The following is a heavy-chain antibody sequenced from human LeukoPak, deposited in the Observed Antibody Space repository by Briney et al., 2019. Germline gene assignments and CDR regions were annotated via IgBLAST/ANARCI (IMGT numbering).Heavy chain of an antibody. V-gene: IGHV3-30*18. J-gene: IGHJ4*02. D-gene: IGHD1-26*01. Sequence: HPGRSLRLSCAASGFTFSSYVMHWVRQAPGKRLGWVAAISYDGSNKYYADSVKGRFTISRDNSKNTLYLQMNSLRAEDTAVYYCAKVHLEGASSLDQWGQGTLVTVSS. CDR3: AKVHLEGASSLDQ. CDR2: ISYDGSNK. CDR1: GFTFSSYV.